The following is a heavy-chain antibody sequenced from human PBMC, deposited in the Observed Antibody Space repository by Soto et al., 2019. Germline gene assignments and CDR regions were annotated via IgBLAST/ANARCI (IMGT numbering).Heavy chain of an antibody. V-gene: IGHV1-69*01. Sequence: QVQLVQSGAEVQQPGSSVKVSCKASGGTFSSYAISWVRQAPGQGLEWMGGIIPIFGTANYAHKFQGRVRITADEFTSPAYMDLSSLRSGDSAVYYWVRVTRLWFVEFLSWGAYYYGMDVWGQGTTVTVSS. CDR3: VRVTRLWFVEFLSWGAYYYGMDV. CDR2: IIPIFGTA. J-gene: IGHJ6*02. D-gene: IGHD3-10*01. CDR1: GGTFSSYA.